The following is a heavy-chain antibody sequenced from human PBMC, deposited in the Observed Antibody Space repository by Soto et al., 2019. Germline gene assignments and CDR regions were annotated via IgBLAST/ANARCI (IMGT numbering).Heavy chain of an antibody. D-gene: IGHD1-1*01. J-gene: IGHJ4*02. CDR2: FDPEDGET. CDR3: AAGGTRWLRSPFAY. CDR1: GHTLTELS. V-gene: IGHV1-24*01. Sequence: QVQLVQSGAEVRKPGASVKVSCKVSGHTLTELSMHWVRQAPGKGLEWMGGFDPEDGETISAQKFQGRVTVTEDTSTDSTYLELGSLRSEDTAVYYCAAGGTRWLRSPFAYWGQGTLVTISS.